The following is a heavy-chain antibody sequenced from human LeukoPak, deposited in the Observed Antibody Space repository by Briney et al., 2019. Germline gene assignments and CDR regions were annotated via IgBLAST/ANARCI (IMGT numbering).Heavy chain of an antibody. CDR3: ARHDYYDSSGYYK. V-gene: IGHV4-39*01. CDR2: FYYGGNT. D-gene: IGHD3-22*01. Sequence: LETLSLTCIVSGGSISGRSHYWGWIRQPPGKGLEWIGSFYYGGNTYYNPSLKNRVTISVDTSKNQFSLKLSTVAAADTAVYYCARHDYYDSSGYYKWGQGTLVIVSS. J-gene: IGHJ4*02. CDR1: GGSISGRSHY.